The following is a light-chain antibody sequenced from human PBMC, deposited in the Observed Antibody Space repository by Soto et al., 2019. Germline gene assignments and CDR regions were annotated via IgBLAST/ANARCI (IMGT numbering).Light chain of an antibody. CDR2: FAS. J-gene: IGKJ1*01. Sequence: DIQMIQSPSSLSASVGDRVTITCRASQNIGNFLHWYQHIPGKAPRVLIFFASDLESGVPSRFSGSGSGTLFTLSISPLQAEDVATYYCPQSSSSPRTFGPGTRVEIK. V-gene: IGKV1-39*01. CDR3: PQSSSSPRT. CDR1: QNIGNF.